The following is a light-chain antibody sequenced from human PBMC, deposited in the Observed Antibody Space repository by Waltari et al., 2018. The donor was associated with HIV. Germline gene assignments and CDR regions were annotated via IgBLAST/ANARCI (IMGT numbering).Light chain of an antibody. CDR3: NSRDTIGHWF. J-gene: IGLJ3*02. V-gene: IGLV3-19*01. Sequence: SSELAQDPAVSVALGQTVRITCQGDSVRTYYASWYQQKPGQAPVLVFYDRNNRPSGIPDRCSGSTSGDTASLTITGAQAEDEADYYCNSRDTIGHWFFGGGTKVTVL. CDR2: DRN. CDR1: SVRTYY.